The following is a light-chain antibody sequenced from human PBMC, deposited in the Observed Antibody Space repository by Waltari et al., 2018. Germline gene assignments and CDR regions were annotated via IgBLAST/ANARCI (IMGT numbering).Light chain of an antibody. Sequence: YELTQPPSVSVSPGQTARITCSGHELPRKYAYWFQQKSGQAPRLVIYEDTKRPSGIPGRFSGSSSGTVATWTITGAQVDDEADYYCYSSDSTGLRVFGGGTTVVVL. CDR1: ELPRKY. J-gene: IGLJ1*01. CDR2: EDT. CDR3: YSSDSTGLRV. V-gene: IGLV3-10*01.